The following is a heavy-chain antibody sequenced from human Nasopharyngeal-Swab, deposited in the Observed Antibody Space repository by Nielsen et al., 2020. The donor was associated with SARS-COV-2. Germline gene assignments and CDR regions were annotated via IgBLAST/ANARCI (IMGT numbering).Heavy chain of an antibody. CDR1: GGSLNSINYY. CDR3: ARNEFRSGYYGTAEYYGLDV. D-gene: IGHD3-3*01. V-gene: IGHV4-39*07. J-gene: IGHJ6*02. CDR2: IYYSGSA. Sequence: SETLSLTCTVSGGSLNSINYYWGWIRQPPGKGLEWIGSIYYSGSAYYNPSLKSRVTISVDTSKNQFSLKPSSVTAADTAVYYCARNEFRSGYYGTAEYYGLDVWGQGTTVTVSS.